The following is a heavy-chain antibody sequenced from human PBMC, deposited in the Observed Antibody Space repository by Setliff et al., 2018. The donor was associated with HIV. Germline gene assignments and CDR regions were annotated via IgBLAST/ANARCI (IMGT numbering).Heavy chain of an antibody. D-gene: IGHD4-17*01. CDR3: TSAFADYAYRYFDY. CDR1: GFTFGDYT. CDR2: IRSKTYGGTT. J-gene: IGHJ4*02. Sequence: GESLKISCTVSGFTFGDYTMSWVRQAPGKGLEWVGFIRSKTYGGTTEYAASVKGRFTISRDDSKSIAYLQMNSLKTEDTAVYYCTSAFADYAYRYFDYWGQGTQVTVSS. V-gene: IGHV3-49*04.